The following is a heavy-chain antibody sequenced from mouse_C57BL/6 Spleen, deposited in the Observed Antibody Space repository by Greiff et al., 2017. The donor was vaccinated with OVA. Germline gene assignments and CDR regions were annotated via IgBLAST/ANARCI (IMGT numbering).Heavy chain of an antibody. CDR1: GFTFSDFY. V-gene: IGHV7-1*01. D-gene: IGHD2-1*01. Sequence: EVKVEESGGGLVQSGRSLRLSCATSGFTFSDFYMEWVRQAPGKGLEWIAASRNKANDYTTEYSASVKGRFIVSRDTSQSILYLQMNALRAEDTAIYYCARNYYGNYWYFDVWGTGTTVTVSS. CDR2: SRNKANDYTT. CDR3: ARNYYGNYWYFDV. J-gene: IGHJ1*03.